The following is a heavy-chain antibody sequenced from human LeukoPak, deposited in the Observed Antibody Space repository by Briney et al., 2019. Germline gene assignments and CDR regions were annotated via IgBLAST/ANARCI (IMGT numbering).Heavy chain of an antibody. Sequence: GASVKVSCKASGGTFSSYAISWVRQAPGQGLEWMGGIIPIFGTANYAQKFQGRVTITTDESTSTAYMELSSLRSEDTAVYYCAREEVAAAGWLDPWGQGTLVTVSS. D-gene: IGHD6-13*01. CDR2: IIPIFGTA. CDR3: AREEVAAAGWLDP. J-gene: IGHJ5*02. CDR1: GGTFSSYA. V-gene: IGHV1-69*05.